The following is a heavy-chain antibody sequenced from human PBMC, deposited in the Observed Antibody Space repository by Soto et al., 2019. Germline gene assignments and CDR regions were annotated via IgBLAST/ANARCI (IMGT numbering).Heavy chain of an antibody. D-gene: IGHD3-22*01. Sequence: QVQLVESGGGVVQPGRSPRLSCAASGFTFSSYGMHWVRQAPGKGLEWVAVIWYDGSNKYYADSVKGRFTISRDNSKNTLYLQMNSLRAEDTAVYYCARERDYYDSSGYLPSWYFDLWGRGTLVTVSS. CDR3: ARERDYYDSSGYLPSWYFDL. CDR2: IWYDGSNK. CDR1: GFTFSSYG. J-gene: IGHJ2*01. V-gene: IGHV3-33*01.